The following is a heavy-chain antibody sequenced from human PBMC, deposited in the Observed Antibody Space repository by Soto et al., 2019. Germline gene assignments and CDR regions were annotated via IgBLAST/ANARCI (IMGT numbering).Heavy chain of an antibody. J-gene: IGHJ4*02. CDR1: GGSISSYY. CDR3: ARHGGIMITFGGVIAPHYFDY. Sequence: SETLSLTCTVSGGSISSYYWSWIRQPPGKGLEWIGYIYYSGSTNYNPSLKGRVTISVDTSKNQFSLKLSSVTAADTAVYYCARHGGIMITFGGVIAPHYFDYWGQGTLVTVSS. CDR2: IYYSGST. V-gene: IGHV4-59*08. D-gene: IGHD3-16*02.